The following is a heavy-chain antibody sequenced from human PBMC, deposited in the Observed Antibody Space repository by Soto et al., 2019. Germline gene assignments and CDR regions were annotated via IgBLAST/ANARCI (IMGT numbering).Heavy chain of an antibody. CDR3: ARAAAAGTKNYYYGMDV. J-gene: IGHJ6*02. CDR1: GFIFTDYA. V-gene: IGHV1-3*01. Sequence: ASVKVSCKTSGFIFTDYALHWVREAPGERPEWMAWINADNGNTKYSENFQGRVTTTRDTSASTAYMELSSLRSEDTAVYYCARAAAAGTKNYYYGMDVWGQGTTVTVSS. D-gene: IGHD6-13*01. CDR2: INADNGNT.